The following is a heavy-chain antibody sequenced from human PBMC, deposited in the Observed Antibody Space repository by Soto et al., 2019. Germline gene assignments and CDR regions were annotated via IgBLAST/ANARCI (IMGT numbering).Heavy chain of an antibody. D-gene: IGHD6-6*01. CDR1: GGSISSSSYY. CDR3: ASTVRSSIAARQFDY. V-gene: IGHV4-39*01. Sequence: SETLSLTCTVSGGSISSSSYYWGWIRQPPGKGLEWIGSIYYSGSTYYNPSLKSRVTISVDTSKNQFSLKLSSVTAADTAVYYCASTVRSSIAARQFDYWGQGTLVTVSS. CDR2: IYYSGST. J-gene: IGHJ4*02.